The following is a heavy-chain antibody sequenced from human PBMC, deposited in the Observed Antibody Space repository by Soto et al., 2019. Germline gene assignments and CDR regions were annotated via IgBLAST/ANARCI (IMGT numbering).Heavy chain of an antibody. Sequence: PSETLSLTCSVSGGSISSYYWSWIRQPPGKGLEWIGYIYYSGSTNYNPSLKSRVTISVDTSKNQFSLKLSSVTAADTAVYYCARQVGSSWYYYYGMAVWGQGTTVTVSS. CDR1: GGSISSYY. CDR3: ARQVGSSWYYYYGMAV. CDR2: IYYSGST. V-gene: IGHV4-59*08. D-gene: IGHD6-13*01. J-gene: IGHJ6*02.